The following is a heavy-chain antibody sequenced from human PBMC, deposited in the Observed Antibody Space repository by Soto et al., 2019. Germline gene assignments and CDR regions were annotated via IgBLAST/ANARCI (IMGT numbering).Heavy chain of an antibody. D-gene: IGHD3-10*01. CDR1: GGSISSSPYY. CDR2: MFYSGST. Sequence: PSETLSLTCTVSGGSISSSPYYWGWIRQPPGKGLEWIGGMFYSGSTYYSPSLKSRVTISRDTSKNQFSLKLSSVTAADTAVYYCARHRDYNRSGSWFDYWGQGTLVTVSS. V-gene: IGHV4-39*01. CDR3: ARHRDYNRSGSWFDY. J-gene: IGHJ4*02.